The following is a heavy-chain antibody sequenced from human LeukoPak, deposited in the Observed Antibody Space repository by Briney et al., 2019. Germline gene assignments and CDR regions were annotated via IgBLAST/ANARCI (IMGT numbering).Heavy chain of an antibody. V-gene: IGHV1-2*06. CDR3: ASDRYYDSSCYYLFDY. J-gene: IGHJ4*02. CDR1: GYTFTCYY. CDR2: INPNSGGT. D-gene: IGHD3-22*01. Sequence: ASVKLSFKASGYTFTCYYMHMVRQAPGQGLEWMGRINPNSGGTNYAQKFQGRVTMTRDTSISTAYMELSRLRSDDTAVYYCASDRYYDSSCYYLFDYRGQGTLVTVSS.